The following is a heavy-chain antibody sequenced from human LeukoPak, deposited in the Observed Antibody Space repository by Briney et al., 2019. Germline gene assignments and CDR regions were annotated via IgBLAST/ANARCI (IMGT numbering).Heavy chain of an antibody. CDR3: ARDRALTGPNPPGS. CDR2: LKQDGSET. D-gene: IGHD2-8*01. Sequence: GGSLRLSRAASRFTFSSHWMSWVRQAPGKGLEWVANLKQDGSETYYVESVKGRFTISRDNAKSFLFLQMDGLRAEDTAVYYCARDRALTGPNPPGSWGQGTLVTVSS. CDR1: RFTFSSHW. J-gene: IGHJ5*02. V-gene: IGHV3-7*01.